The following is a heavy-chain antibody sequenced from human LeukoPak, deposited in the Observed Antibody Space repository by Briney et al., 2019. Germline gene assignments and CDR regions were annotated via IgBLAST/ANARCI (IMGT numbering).Heavy chain of an antibody. CDR2: IYYSGST. D-gene: IGHD2-2*02. J-gene: IGHJ4*02. Sequence: SETLSLTCTVSGGSISSSSYSWGWIRQPPGKGLEWIGSIYYSGSTHYNPSLKSRVTISVDTSKNQFSLKLSSVTAADTAAYYCASGQFYCSSTSCYKGGFDYWGQGTLVTVSS. CDR3: ASGQFYCSSTSCYKGGFDY. CDR1: GGSISSSSYS. V-gene: IGHV4-39*07.